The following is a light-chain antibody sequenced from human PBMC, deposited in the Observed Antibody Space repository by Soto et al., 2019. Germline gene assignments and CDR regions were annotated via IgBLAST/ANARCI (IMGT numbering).Light chain of an antibody. Sequence: QSALTQPASVSGSPGQSITISCTGTSSNVGNFNVVPWYQQHPGKAPKVIIYDVSERPSGVSHRFSGSKSGNTASLTISGLQAEDEADYYCCSYAGSGTNVFGTGTKVTVL. CDR2: DVS. CDR1: SSNVGNFNV. J-gene: IGLJ1*01. CDR3: CSYAGSGTNV. V-gene: IGLV2-23*02.